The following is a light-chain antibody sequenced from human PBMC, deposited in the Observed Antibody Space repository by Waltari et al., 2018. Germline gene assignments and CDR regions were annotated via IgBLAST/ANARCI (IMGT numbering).Light chain of an antibody. J-gene: IGLJ2*01. CDR3: AAWDDSLNGVV. CDR2: SNN. V-gene: IGLV1-44*01. CDR1: SSQIGSNT. Sequence: QSVLTQPPSASGTPGQRVTISCSGSSSQIGSNTVTWYQQLPGTAPKLLIYSNNQRPSGVPDRFSGSKSGTSASLAISGLQSEDEADYYCAAWDDSLNGVVFGGGTKLTVL.